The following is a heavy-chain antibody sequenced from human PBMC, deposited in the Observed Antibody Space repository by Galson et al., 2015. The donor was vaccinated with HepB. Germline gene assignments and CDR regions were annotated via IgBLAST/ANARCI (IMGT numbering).Heavy chain of an antibody. CDR2: INPNRGGT. V-gene: IGHV1-2*02. CDR1: GYPFTGYY. J-gene: IGHJ6*03. CDR3: ARDFWGGEMVPNYYYNYMDV. Sequence: SVKVSCKASGYPFTGYYMHWVRQAPGQPLEWMGWINPNRGGTNYAQKFQGRVTMTRDTSINTVYMELRRLTSDDTAIYYCARDFWGGEMVPNYYYNYMDVWGKGTTVTVSS. D-gene: IGHD3-3*01.